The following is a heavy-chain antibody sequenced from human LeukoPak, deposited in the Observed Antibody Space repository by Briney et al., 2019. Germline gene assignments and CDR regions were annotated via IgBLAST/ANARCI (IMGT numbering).Heavy chain of an antibody. CDR3: AKDLKYDFWSGPGPFDY. V-gene: IGHV3-9*03. CDR2: ISWNSGSI. CDR1: RFTFDDYA. J-gene: IGHJ4*02. D-gene: IGHD3-3*01. Sequence: GGSLRLSCAASRFTFDDYAMHWVRQAPEKGLEWVSGISWNSGSIGYADSVKGRFTISRDNAKNSRYMQMNSLRAEVMALYYCAKDLKYDFWSGPGPFDYWGQGTLVTVS.